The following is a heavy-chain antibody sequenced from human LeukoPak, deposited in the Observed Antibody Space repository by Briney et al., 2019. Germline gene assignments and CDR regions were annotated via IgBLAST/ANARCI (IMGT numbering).Heavy chain of an antibody. D-gene: IGHD2-2*02. V-gene: IGHV3-30*18. CDR1: GFTFSSYG. J-gene: IGHJ4*02. Sequence: GGSLRLSCAASGFTFSSYGMHWVRQAPGKGLDWVAVISYDGSNKYYADSVKGRFTISRDNSKNTLYLQMNSLRAEDTAVYYCAKDRYLLDYWGQGTLVTVSS. CDR3: AKDRYLLDY. CDR2: ISYDGSNK.